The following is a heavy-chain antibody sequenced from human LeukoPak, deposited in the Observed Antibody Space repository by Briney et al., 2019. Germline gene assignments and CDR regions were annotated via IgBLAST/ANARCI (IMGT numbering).Heavy chain of an antibody. CDR2: IIPIFGTA. V-gene: IGHV1-69*13. J-gene: IGHJ4*02. Sequence: SVKVSCKASGGTFSSYAISWVRQAPGQGLEWMGGIIPIFGTANYAQKFQGRVTITADESTSTAYMELGSLRSEDTAVYYCARVVYCGGDCYGDFDYWGQGTLVTVSS. CDR3: ARVVYCGGDCYGDFDY. CDR1: GGTFSSYA. D-gene: IGHD2-21*01.